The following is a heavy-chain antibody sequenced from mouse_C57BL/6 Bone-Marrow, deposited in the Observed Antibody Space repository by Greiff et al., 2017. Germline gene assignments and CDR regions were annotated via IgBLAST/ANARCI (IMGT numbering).Heavy chain of an antibody. CDR3: TEGSSFYAMDY. D-gene: IGHD1-1*01. J-gene: IGHJ4*01. CDR1: GFTFSNYW. CDR2: IRLKSDNYAT. V-gene: IGHV6-3*01. Sequence: EVQVVESGGGLVQPGGSMKLSCVASGFTFSNYWMNWVRQSPEKGLEWVAQIRLKSDNYATHYAESVKGRFTISRDDSKSSVYLQMNNLRAEDTGMYYCTEGSSFYAMDYWGQGTSVTVSS.